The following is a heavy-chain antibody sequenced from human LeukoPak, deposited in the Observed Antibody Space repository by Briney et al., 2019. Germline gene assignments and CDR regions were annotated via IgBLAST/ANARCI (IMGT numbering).Heavy chain of an antibody. Sequence: SETLSLTCAVYGGSFSGYYWSWIRQPPGKGLEWIGEINHSGSTSYNPSLKSRVTISVDTSKNQFSLKLSSVTAADTAVYYCARRPDFWSGSDAFDIWGQGTMVTVSS. CDR2: INHSGST. V-gene: IGHV4-34*01. CDR1: GGSFSGYY. J-gene: IGHJ3*02. D-gene: IGHD3-3*01. CDR3: ARRPDFWSGSDAFDI.